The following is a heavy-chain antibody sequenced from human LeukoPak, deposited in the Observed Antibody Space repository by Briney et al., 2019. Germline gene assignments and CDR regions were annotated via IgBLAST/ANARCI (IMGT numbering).Heavy chain of an antibody. CDR3: ATGGSYQSLPFDY. CDR1: GGTFSRYA. V-gene: IGHV1-69*05. D-gene: IGHD1-26*01. CDR2: IFPIFRTA. J-gene: IGHJ4*02. Sequence: SVKVSCKASGGTFSRYAIGWVRQAPGQGLEWMGGIFPIFRTAHYAQKFQGRVTITTDESTSTAYMELNSLRSEDTAVYYCATGGSYQSLPFDYWGQGTLVTVSS.